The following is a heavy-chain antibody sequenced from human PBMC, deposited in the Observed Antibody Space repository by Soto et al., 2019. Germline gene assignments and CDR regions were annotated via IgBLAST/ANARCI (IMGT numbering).Heavy chain of an antibody. Sequence: PGESLKISCKGSGYSFTSYWIGWVRQMPGKGLEWMGIIYPGDSDTRYSPSFQGQVTISADKFISTAYLQWSSLKASDTAMYYCARVPGTTCYGDYYDVMAVWAQGNTDTGSS. V-gene: IGHV5-51*01. CDR1: GYSFTSYW. D-gene: IGHD1-1*01. CDR2: IYPGDSDT. J-gene: IGHJ6*01. CDR3: ARVPGTTCYGDYYDVMAV.